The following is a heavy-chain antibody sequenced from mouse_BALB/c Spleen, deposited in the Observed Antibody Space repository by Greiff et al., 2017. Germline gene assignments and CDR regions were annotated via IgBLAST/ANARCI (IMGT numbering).Heavy chain of an antibody. CDR2: INPYNGDT. V-gene: IGHV1-20*02. D-gene: IGHD2-14*01. CDR3: ARSRYDSYFDV. CDR1: GYSFTGYF. Sequence: EVQGVESGPELVKPGASVKISCKASGYSFTGYFMNWVMQSHGKSLEWIGRINPYNGDTFYNQKFKGKATLTVDKSSSTAHMELRSLASEDSAVYYCARSRYDSYFDVWGAGTTVTVSS. J-gene: IGHJ1*01.